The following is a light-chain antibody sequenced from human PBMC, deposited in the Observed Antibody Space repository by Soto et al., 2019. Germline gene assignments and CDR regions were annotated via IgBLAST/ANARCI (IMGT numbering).Light chain of an antibody. V-gene: IGKV3-20*01. J-gene: IGKJ3*01. CDR2: GAS. CDR1: QSVSSNF. CDR3: QQYAGSPFT. Sequence: EIVLTQSPGTLSLSPGERGTLSCRASQSVSSNFLAWYQQKPGQAPRLLIYGASSRATDIPDRFSGSRSGIDFTLTITRLEPDDFAVYYCQQYAGSPFTFGPGTKVDIK.